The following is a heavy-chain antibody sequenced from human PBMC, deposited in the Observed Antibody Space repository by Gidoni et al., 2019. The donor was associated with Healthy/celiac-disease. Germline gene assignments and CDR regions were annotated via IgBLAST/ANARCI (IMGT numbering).Heavy chain of an antibody. D-gene: IGHD2-15*01. CDR2: ISSSSSYI. CDR1: GFTFSSYS. CDR3: ARDPIVVVVAATHTDY. J-gene: IGHJ4*02. Sequence: EVQLVESGGGLVKPGGSLRLSCAASGFTFSSYSMNWVRQAPGKGLEWVSSISSSSSYIYYADSVKGRFTISRDNAKNSLDLQMNSLRAEDTAVYYCARDPIVVVVAATHTDYWGQGTLVTVSS. V-gene: IGHV3-21*01.